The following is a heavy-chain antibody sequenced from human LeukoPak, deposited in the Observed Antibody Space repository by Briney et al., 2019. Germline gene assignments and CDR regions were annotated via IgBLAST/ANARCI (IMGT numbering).Heavy chain of an antibody. CDR2: ISYDGSNK. CDR1: GFTFSSYA. Sequence: PGGSLRLSCAASGFTFSSYAMHWVRQAPGKGLEWVAVISYDGSNKNYADSVKGRFTISRDNSKNTLYLQMNSLRAEDTAVYYCARDGHDNDYWGQGTLVTVSS. J-gene: IGHJ4*02. D-gene: IGHD1-1*01. V-gene: IGHV3-30*04. CDR3: ARDGHDNDY.